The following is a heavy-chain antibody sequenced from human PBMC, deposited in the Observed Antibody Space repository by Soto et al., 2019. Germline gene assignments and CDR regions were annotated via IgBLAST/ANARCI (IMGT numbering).Heavy chain of an antibody. CDR2: IRSKAYGGTT. CDR3: TSSYYYDSSGLVDY. V-gene: IGHV3-49*03. CDR1: GVTFGDYA. Sequence: GGSLRLSCTASGVTFGDYAMSWFRQAPGRGLEWVGFIRSKAYGGTTEYAASVKGRFTISRDDSKSIAYLQMNSLKTEDTAVYYCTSSYYYDSSGLVDYWGQGTLVTVSS. D-gene: IGHD3-22*01. J-gene: IGHJ4*02.